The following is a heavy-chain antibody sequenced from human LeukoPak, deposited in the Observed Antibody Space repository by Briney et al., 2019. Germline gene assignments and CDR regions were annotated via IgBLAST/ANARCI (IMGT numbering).Heavy chain of an antibody. CDR2: ISSTGSN. V-gene: IGHV4-59*08. CDR3: GRHFTGTSGNYYTDS. Sequence: PSETLSLTCTVSGDSISNNYWNWIRQPPGKGLEWIGYISSTGSNDYNPPLKSRVTISVDTSRNLFSLRLTSVTAADTAVYYCGRHFTGTSGNYYTDSWGQGTLVTVSS. CDR1: GDSISNNY. J-gene: IGHJ5*01. D-gene: IGHD3-10*01.